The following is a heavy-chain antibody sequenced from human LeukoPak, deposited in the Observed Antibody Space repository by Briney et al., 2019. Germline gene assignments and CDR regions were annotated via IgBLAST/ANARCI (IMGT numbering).Heavy chain of an antibody. CDR2: INHSGST. CDR1: GGSFSGYY. CDR3: ATRGRARDY. D-gene: IGHD3-10*01. V-gene: IGHV4-34*01. Sequence: PSETLSLTCAVYGGSFSGYYWSWIRQPPGKGLEWIGEINHSGSTNYNPSLKSRVTIYVDTAKNQVSLKLSSVTAADTAVYYCATRGRARDYWGQGTLVTVSS. J-gene: IGHJ4*02.